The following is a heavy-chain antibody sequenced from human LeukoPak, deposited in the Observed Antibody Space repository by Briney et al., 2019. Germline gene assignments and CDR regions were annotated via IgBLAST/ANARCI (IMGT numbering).Heavy chain of an antibody. V-gene: IGHV1-2*02. D-gene: IGHD3-22*01. CDR3: ARGNFHSSVHGFEGNWFDP. Sequence: GASVKVSRKASGYTFSDYYVDWVRQAPGQGLEWMGGINPSSCGTNYVQKFPDRVTLPRDTSISTVFVALSSLRSDDTAVYYCARGNFHSSVHGFEGNWFDPWGQGTLVTVSS. CDR2: INPSSCGT. J-gene: IGHJ5*02. CDR1: GYTFSDYY.